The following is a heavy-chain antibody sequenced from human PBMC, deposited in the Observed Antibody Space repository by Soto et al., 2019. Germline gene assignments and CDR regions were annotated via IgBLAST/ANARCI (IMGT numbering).Heavy chain of an antibody. CDR2: ISGSGGST. CDR1: GFTFSSYA. D-gene: IGHD3-16*02. J-gene: IGHJ5*02. Sequence: GGSLRLSCAASGFTFSSYAMSWVRQAPGKGLEWVSAISGSGGSTYYADSVKGRFTISRDNSKNTLYLQMNSLRAEDTAVYYCAKDRFGDDYVWGSYRYSHNWFDPWGQGTLVTVSS. CDR3: AKDRFGDDYVWGSYRYSHNWFDP. V-gene: IGHV3-23*01.